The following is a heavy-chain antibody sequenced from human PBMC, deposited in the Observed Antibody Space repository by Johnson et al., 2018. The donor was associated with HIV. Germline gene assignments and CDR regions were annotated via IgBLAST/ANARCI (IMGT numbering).Heavy chain of an antibody. J-gene: IGHJ3*02. CDR3: AKTLGYDISDYHECFDI. V-gene: IGHV3-30*02. Sequence: QVQLVESGGGVVQPGGSLRLSCEASGFTFSNYAMNWVRQAPGKGLEWVAFIRFDGSIEHQRDSVKGRFSISRDNSKNTMYLQMNSLRPEDTAVYYCAKTLGYDISDYHECFDIWGHGTMVTVSS. CDR2: IRFDGSIE. D-gene: IGHD3-22*01. CDR1: GFTFSNYA.